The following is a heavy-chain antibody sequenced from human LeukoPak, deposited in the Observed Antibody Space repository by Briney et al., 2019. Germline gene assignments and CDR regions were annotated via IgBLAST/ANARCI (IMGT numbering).Heavy chain of an antibody. CDR3: VRDHFYAFDY. CDR1: GFSLSSFN. D-gene: IGHD2/OR15-2a*01. Sequence: GGSLRLSCAASGFSLSSFNMNWVRQAPEKGPEWISYITILSTTISYSDSVKGRFTISRDNAKNSLYLQMNSLRAEDTAVYYCVRDHFYAFDYWGQGTLVAVSS. CDR2: ITILSTTI. V-gene: IGHV3-48*04. J-gene: IGHJ4*02.